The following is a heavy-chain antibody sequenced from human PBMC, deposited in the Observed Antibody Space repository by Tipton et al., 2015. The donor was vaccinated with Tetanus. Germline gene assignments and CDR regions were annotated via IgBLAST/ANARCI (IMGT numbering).Heavy chain of an antibody. CDR2: ISYDGSNR. J-gene: IGHJ6*02. Sequence: SLRLSCAASGFTFSSYGMHWVRQAPGKGLEWVAVISYDGSNRYYADSVKGRFTISRDNSKNTLYLQMNSLRAEDTALYYCAKGTGYYGMDVWGQGTTVTVSS. CDR1: GFTFSSYG. D-gene: IGHD2-8*02. V-gene: IGHV3-30*18. CDR3: AKGTGYYGMDV.